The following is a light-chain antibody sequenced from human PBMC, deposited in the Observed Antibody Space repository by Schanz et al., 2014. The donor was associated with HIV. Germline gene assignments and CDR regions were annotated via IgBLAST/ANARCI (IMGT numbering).Light chain of an antibody. Sequence: QSVLTQPPSASGTTGQRVTIFCSGSSSNIGSNPVHWHQHLPGTAPKVVIYNNNQRPSGVPDRFSGSRSGTSASLAISGLQSEDEADYYCAAWDDSLNGLVFGGGTKVTVL. CDR2: NNN. J-gene: IGLJ2*01. CDR1: SSNIGSNP. CDR3: AAWDDSLNGLV. V-gene: IGLV1-44*01.